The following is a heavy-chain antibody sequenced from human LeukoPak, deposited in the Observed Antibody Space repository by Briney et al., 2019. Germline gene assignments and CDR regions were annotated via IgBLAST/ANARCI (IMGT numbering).Heavy chain of an antibody. CDR1: GFTFSSYS. Sequence: PGGSLRLSCAASGFTFSSYSMNWVRRAPGKGLEWVSSISSSSSYIYYADSVKGRFTISRGNAKNSLYLQMNSLRAEDTAVYYCARGQYNWNDAGGYYFDYWGQGTLVTVSS. J-gene: IGHJ4*02. V-gene: IGHV3-21*01. CDR3: ARGQYNWNDAGGYYFDY. D-gene: IGHD1-1*01. CDR2: ISSSSSYI.